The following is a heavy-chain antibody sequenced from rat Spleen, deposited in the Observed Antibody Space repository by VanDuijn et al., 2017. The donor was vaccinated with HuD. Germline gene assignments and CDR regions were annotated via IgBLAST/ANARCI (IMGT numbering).Heavy chain of an antibody. Sequence: EVQLVESGGGLVQPGRSLKLSRVASGFTFSSFAMAWVRQAPKKGLEWVATITSGGSNTYYLDSVKGRFTISRDNAESTLYLQMNSLRSEDTATYYCTRATAEWHFDFWGPGTMVTVSS. CDR3: TRATAEWHFDF. D-gene: IGHD1-2*01. CDR1: GFTFSSFA. J-gene: IGHJ1*01. V-gene: IGHV5-46*01. CDR2: ITSGGSNT.